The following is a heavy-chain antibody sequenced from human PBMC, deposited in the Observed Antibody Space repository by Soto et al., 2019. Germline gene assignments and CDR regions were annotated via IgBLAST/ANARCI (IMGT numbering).Heavy chain of an antibody. D-gene: IGHD2-15*01. CDR2: TNIGNGNT. Sequence: ASVKVSCKASGYTFIPYPIHWVRQAPGQSLEWLGWTNIGNGNTEYSQNFQGRVTITKDTSATTVYMELSSLRSEDTAVYYCAREPLCGGKCYDNYFEPLGQGTLVNVSS. CDR1: GYTFIPYP. V-gene: IGHV1-3*04. J-gene: IGHJ5*02. CDR3: AREPLCGGKCYDNYFEP.